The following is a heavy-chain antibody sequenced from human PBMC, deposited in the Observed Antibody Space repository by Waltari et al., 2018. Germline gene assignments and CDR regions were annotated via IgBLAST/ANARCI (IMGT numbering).Heavy chain of an antibody. CDR3: ARLSVTYGLDS. CDR1: GYSISSGYY. Sequence: QVQLQESGPGLVKPSEPLSLTCAVSGYSISSGYYWGWIRQPPGKGLEYIGYIGGTSGTTNYNPSLKSRVTISKDTSKNQFSLEVRSVTAADTALYYCARLSVTYGLDSWGQGVVVTVSS. J-gene: IGHJ4*03. D-gene: IGHD4-17*01. CDR2: IGGTSGTT. V-gene: IGHV4-38-2*01.